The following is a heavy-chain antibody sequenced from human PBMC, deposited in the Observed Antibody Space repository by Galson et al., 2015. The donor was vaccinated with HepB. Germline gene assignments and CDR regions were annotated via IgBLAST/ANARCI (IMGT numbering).Heavy chain of an antibody. CDR1: GFTFSSYG. J-gene: IGHJ6*02. CDR3: ARDLYCSSTSCYVYYYYYGMDV. D-gene: IGHD2-2*01. V-gene: IGHV3-33*01. CDR2: IWYDGSNK. Sequence: SLRLSCAASGFTFSSYGMHWVRQAPGKGLEWVAVIWYDGSNKYYADSVKGRFTIPRDNSKNTLYLQMNSLRAEDTAVYYCARDLYCSSTSCYVYYYYYGMDVWGQGTTVTVSS.